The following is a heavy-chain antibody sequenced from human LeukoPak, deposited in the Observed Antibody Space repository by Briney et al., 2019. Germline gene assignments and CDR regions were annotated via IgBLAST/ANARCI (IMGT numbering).Heavy chain of an antibody. J-gene: IGHJ5*02. CDR3: ARDRGYCSSTSCLNWFDP. D-gene: IGHD2-2*01. CDR1: GGSISSYY. CDR2: IYTSGST. Sequence: TSETLSLTCTVSGGSISSYYWCWIRQPAGKGLEWIGRIYTSGSTNYNPSLKSRVTMSVDTSKNQFSLKLSSVTAADTAVYYCARDRGYCSSTSCLNWFDPWGQGTLVTVSS. V-gene: IGHV4-4*07.